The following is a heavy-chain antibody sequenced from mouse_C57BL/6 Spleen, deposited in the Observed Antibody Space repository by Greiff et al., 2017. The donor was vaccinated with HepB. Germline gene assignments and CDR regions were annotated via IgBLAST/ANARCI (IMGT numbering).Heavy chain of an antibody. V-gene: IGHV5-17*01. Sequence: EVKVVESGGGLVKPGGSLKLSCAASGFTFSDYGMHWVRQAPEKGLEWVAYISSGSSTIYYADTVKGRFTISRDNAKNTLFLQMTSLRSEDTAMYYCARQGYYSYYAMDYWGQGTSVTVSS. J-gene: IGHJ4*01. CDR3: ARQGYYSYYAMDY. D-gene: IGHD2-3*01. CDR2: ISSGSSTI. CDR1: GFTFSDYG.